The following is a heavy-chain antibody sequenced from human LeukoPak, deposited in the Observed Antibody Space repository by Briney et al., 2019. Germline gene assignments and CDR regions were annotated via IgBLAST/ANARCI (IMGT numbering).Heavy chain of an antibody. CDR2: ISSSSSYI. D-gene: IGHD6-6*01. CDR1: GFTFSSYS. CDR3: ARDGPDSSSSLSDY. V-gene: IGHV3-21*01. J-gene: IGHJ4*02. Sequence: GGSLRLSCAVSGFTFSSYSMTWVRQAPGKGLEWVSSISSSSSYIYYADSVKGRFTISRDNAKNSLYLRMNSLRAEDTAVYYCARDGPDSSSSLSDYWGQGTLVTVSS.